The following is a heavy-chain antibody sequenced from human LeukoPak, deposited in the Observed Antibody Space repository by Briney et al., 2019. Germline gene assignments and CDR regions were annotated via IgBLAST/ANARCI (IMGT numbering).Heavy chain of an antibody. Sequence: PGRSLRLSCAASGFTFRSYGMNWVRQAPGKGLEWVAVISFDGSEKYYADSVKGRFTISRDNSKNTLYLQMNSLRAEDTAIYYCAKTSRRDSAYDSPFDYWGQGTLVTVSS. D-gene: IGHD5-12*01. CDR2: ISFDGSEK. V-gene: IGHV3-30*18. J-gene: IGHJ4*02. CDR1: GFTFRSYG. CDR3: AKTSRRDSAYDSPFDY.